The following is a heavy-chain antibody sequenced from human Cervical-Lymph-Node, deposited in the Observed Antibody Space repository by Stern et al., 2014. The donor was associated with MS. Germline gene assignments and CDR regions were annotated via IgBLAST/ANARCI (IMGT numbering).Heavy chain of an antibody. CDR1: GDSISSSNW. Sequence: QVQLQESGPGLVKPSGTLSLTCAVSGDSISSSNWWSWVRQSPGKGLEWVGDIYHAGTTNYNSTLKSRLTISADNSKNHFPLKLTSVTAADTAVYYCVRALGSSSFRYWFDPWGQGTLVIVSS. CDR2: IYHAGTT. J-gene: IGHJ5*02. CDR3: VRALGSSSFRYWFDP. D-gene: IGHD6-13*01. V-gene: IGHV4-4*02.